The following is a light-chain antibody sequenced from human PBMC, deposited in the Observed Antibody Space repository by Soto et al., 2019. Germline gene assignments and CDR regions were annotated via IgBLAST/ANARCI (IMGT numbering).Light chain of an antibody. Sequence: QLVLTQPPSVSVAPGQRVTISCTGSSSNIGAGYDVHWYQQRPGTAPKLLIFGNTNRPSGVPDRFSGSKSGTSASLAITGLQAEDEGDYYCQSYDSTLSARYVFGTGTKLTVL. CDR1: SSNIGAGYD. CDR3: QSYDSTLSARYV. V-gene: IGLV1-40*01. CDR2: GNT. J-gene: IGLJ1*01.